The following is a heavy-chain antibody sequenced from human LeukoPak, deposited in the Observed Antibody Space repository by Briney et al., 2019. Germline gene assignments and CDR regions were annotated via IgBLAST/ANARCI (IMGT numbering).Heavy chain of an antibody. Sequence: GGSLRLSCAVSGFTFRSYWMHWVRQAPGKGLEWVSRVIRDGSFTNYADSAKGRFTISRDNAKNTLYLQMSSLRAEDTAVYFCVRDGDDFNFDYWGQGSLVTVSS. CDR3: VRDGDDFNFDY. J-gene: IGHJ4*02. CDR1: GFTFRSYW. V-gene: IGHV3-74*01. CDR2: VIRDGSFT. D-gene: IGHD5-24*01.